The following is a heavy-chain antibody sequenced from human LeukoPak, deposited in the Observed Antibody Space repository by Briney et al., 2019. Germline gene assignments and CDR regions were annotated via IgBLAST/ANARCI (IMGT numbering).Heavy chain of an antibody. V-gene: IGHV4-34*01. CDR3: ARLNSYIDDAFDI. J-gene: IGHJ3*02. Sequence: SETLSLTCAVYGGSFSGYYWSWIRQAPGKGLEWIGEINHSGSTNYNPSLKSRVTISVDTSKNQFSLKLGSVTAADTAVYYCARLNSYIDDAFDIWGQGTMVTVSS. CDR1: GGSFSGYY. D-gene: IGHD4-23*01. CDR2: INHSGST.